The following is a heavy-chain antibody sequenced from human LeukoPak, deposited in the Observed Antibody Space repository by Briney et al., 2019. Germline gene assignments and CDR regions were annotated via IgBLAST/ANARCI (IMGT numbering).Heavy chain of an antibody. J-gene: IGHJ4*02. CDR2: ISSNGGST. CDR3: ARVGAIQLWTYFDY. D-gene: IGHD5-18*01. Sequence: PGGSLRLSCAASGFTFSSYAMHWVRQAPGKGLEYVSAISSNGGSTYYANSVKGRFTISRDNSKNTLYLQMNSLRAEDTAVYYCARVGAIQLWTYFDYWGQGTLVTVSS. V-gene: IGHV3-64*01. CDR1: GFTFSSYA.